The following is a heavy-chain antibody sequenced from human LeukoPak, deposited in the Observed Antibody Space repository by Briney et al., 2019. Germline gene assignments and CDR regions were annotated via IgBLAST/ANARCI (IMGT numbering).Heavy chain of an antibody. Sequence: RPGGSLRLSCAASGFTFSSYAMSWVRQAPGKGLEWVSAISGSGGSTYYADSVKGRFTISRDNSKSTLYLQMNSLRAEDTAVYYCAKDPLQQLVPLGDYWGQGTLVTVSS. V-gene: IGHV3-23*01. J-gene: IGHJ4*02. CDR2: ISGSGGST. D-gene: IGHD6-13*01. CDR1: GFTFSSYA. CDR3: AKDPLQQLVPLGDY.